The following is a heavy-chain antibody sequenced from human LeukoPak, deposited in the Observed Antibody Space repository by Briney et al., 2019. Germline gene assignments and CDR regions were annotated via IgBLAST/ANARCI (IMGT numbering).Heavy chain of an antibody. Sequence: SETLSLTCAVYGGSFSGYYWSWIRQPPGKGLEWIGEINHSGSTNYNPSLKSRVTISVDTSKNQFSLELSSVTAADTAVYYCARGPAPYYDSSGYPYYFDYWGQGTLVTVSS. CDR2: INHSGST. V-gene: IGHV4-34*01. CDR1: GGSFSGYY. CDR3: ARGPAPYYDSSGYPYYFDY. J-gene: IGHJ4*02. D-gene: IGHD3-22*01.